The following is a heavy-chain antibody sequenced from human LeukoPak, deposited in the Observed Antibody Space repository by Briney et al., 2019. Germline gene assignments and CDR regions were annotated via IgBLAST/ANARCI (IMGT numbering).Heavy chain of an antibody. V-gene: IGHV3-48*01. CDR3: AKSFKGSRGRGYYDSSGYRSGYYMDV. CDR1: GFTFSSYS. CDR2: ISSSSSTI. Sequence: GGSLRLSCAASGFTFSSYSMNWVRQAPGKGLEWVSYISSSSSTIYYADSVKGRFTISRDNSKNTLYLQMNSLRAEDTAVYYCAKSFKGSRGRGYYDSSGYRSGYYMDVWGKGTTVTVSS. J-gene: IGHJ6*03. D-gene: IGHD3-22*01.